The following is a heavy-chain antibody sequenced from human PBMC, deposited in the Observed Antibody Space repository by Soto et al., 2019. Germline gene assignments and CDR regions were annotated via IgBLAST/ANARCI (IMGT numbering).Heavy chain of an antibody. CDR2: LHSGGDT. Sequence: EVQLVESGGGLVQPGGSLRLSCVASGIPVSSNYMTWVRQAPGKGLEWVSVLHSGGDTYYANSVKGRFTISRHDSTNTLFLQMNSLPAEDTAVYASRMDVWGQGTTVTVSS. CDR3: RMDV. J-gene: IGHJ6*02. CDR1: GIPVSSNY. V-gene: IGHV3-53*04.